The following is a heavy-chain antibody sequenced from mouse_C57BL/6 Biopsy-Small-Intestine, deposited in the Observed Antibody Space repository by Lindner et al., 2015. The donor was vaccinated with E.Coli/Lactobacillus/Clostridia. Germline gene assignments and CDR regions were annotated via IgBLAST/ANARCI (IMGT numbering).Heavy chain of an antibody. V-gene: IGHV1-82*01. D-gene: IGHD1-1*01. CDR3: ARSGNYYGTSRDYFDV. CDR2: IYPGDGDT. J-gene: IGHJ1*03. Sequence: VQLQESGPELVKPGASVKISCKASGYAFSSSWMNWVKQRPGKGLEWIGRIYPGDGDTDYNGKFKGKATLTADKSSSTAYMQLSSLTSEDSAVYFCARSGNYYGTSRDYFDVWGHRDHGHRLL. CDR1: GYAFSSSW.